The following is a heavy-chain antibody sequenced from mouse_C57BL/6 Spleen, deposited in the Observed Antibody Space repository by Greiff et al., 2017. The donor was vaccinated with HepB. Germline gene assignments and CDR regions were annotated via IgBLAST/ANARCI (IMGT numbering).Heavy chain of an antibody. CDR2: ISYDGSN. CDR1: GYSITSGYY. CDR3: ARDEDYDYDEDYYAMDY. J-gene: IGHJ4*01. V-gene: IGHV3-6*01. Sequence: EVKLQESGPGLVKPSQSLSLTCSVTGYSITSGYYWNWIRQFPGNKLEWMGYISYDGSNNYNPSLKNRISITRDTSKNQFFLKLNSVTTEDTATYYCARDEDYDYDEDYYAMDYWGQGTSVTVSS. D-gene: IGHD2-4*01.